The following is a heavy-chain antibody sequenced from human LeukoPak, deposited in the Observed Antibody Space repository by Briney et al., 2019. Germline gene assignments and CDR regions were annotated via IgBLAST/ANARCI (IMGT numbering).Heavy chain of an antibody. CDR3: ARGDTIFGVVTGHPYYYYMDV. CDR1: GYTFTSYD. CDR2: IIPIFGTA. V-gene: IGHV1-69*13. J-gene: IGHJ6*03. Sequence: ASVKVSCKASGYTFTSYDINWVRQAPGQGLEWMGGIIPIFGTANYAQKFQGRVTITADESTSTAYMELSGLRSEDTAVYYCARGDTIFGVVTGHPYYYYMDVWGKGTTVTVSS. D-gene: IGHD3-3*01.